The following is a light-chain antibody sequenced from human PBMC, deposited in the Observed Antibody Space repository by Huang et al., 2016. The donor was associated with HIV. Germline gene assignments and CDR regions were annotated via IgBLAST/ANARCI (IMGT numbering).Light chain of an antibody. CDR1: QSVSSSY. CDR3: QQYDTSPPTLT. Sequence: EIVLTQSPGTLSLSPGERATLSCRASQSVSSSYLAWYQQKPGQAPRLRVYAASSRATGVPDRFNGSGSGTDFTLAISRLEPEDFALYYCQQYDTSPPTLTFGGGTKVEMK. V-gene: IGKV3-20*01. J-gene: IGKJ4*01. CDR2: AAS.